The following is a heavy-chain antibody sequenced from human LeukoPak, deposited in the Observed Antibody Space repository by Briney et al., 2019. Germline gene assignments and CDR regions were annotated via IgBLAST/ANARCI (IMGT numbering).Heavy chain of an antibody. CDR2: ITSGSSYI. Sequence: PGGSLRLSCAASGFTVSSNYMNWVRQVPGKGLEWVSSITSGSSYIFYADSLKGRFTISRDNAKNSLYLQMNSLRAEDTAVYYCARELSAYQQLDYWGQGTLVTVSS. V-gene: IGHV3-21*01. CDR1: GFTVSSNY. J-gene: IGHJ4*02. D-gene: IGHD1/OR15-1a*01. CDR3: ARELSAYQQLDY.